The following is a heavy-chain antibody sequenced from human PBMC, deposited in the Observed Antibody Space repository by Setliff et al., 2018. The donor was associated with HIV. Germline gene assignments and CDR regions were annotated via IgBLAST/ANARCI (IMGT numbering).Heavy chain of an antibody. CDR3: ARLTGYSLSGDVFDI. V-gene: IGHV4-38-2*01. D-gene: IGHD5-12*01. J-gene: IGHJ3*02. CDR2: IYFSGST. CDR1: AYSINSGSY. Sequence: SETLSLTCAVSAYSINSGSYWGWVRQPPGKGLEWIGSIYFSGSTYYNPSLESRVTISVDTSRNQFSLMVNSVTAADTAMYYCARLTGYSLSGDVFDIWGQGTMVTVSS.